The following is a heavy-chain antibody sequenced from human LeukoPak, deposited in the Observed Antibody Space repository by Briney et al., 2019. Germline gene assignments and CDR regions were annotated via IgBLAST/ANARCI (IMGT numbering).Heavy chain of an antibody. CDR1: GGSISSSSYY. V-gene: IGHV4-39*07. CDR2: IYYSGST. J-gene: IGHJ5*02. CDR3: ARVLRGLNWFDP. D-gene: IGHD3-3*01. Sequence: SETLSLTCTVSGGSISSSSYYWGWIRQPPGKGLEWIGSIYYSGSTYYNPSLKSRVTISVDRSKNQFSLKLSSVTAADTAVYYCARVLRGLNWFDPWGQGTLVTVSS.